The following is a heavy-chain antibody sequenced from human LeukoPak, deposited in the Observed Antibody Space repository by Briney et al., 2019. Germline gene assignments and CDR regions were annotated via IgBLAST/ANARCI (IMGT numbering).Heavy chain of an antibody. Sequence: SETLSLTCTVSGGSISSYYWSWIRQSPGKGLEWIGYIYNSGSTNYNPSLKSRVIISVDTSKNQFSLKVSSVTAADTAVYYCARESSSSSWTYDYWGQGTLVTVSS. CDR1: GGSISSYY. V-gene: IGHV4-59*01. D-gene: IGHD6-6*01. CDR3: ARESSSSSWTYDY. CDR2: IYNSGST. J-gene: IGHJ4*02.